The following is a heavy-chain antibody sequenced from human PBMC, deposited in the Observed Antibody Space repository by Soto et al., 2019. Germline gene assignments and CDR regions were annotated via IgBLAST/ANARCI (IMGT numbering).Heavy chain of an antibody. V-gene: IGHV3-23*01. Sequence: PGGSLRLSCAASGFTFSAFAMHWVRQAPGKGLEWVSTDDYNGGYTFYAASVKGRFTISRDNSKNMLYLELNSLRAEDTAVYYCAKRAGGFSEFDYWGLGTLVTVSS. CDR3: AKRAGGFSEFDY. CDR1: GFTFSAFA. D-gene: IGHD6-13*01. J-gene: IGHJ4*02. CDR2: DDYNGGYT.